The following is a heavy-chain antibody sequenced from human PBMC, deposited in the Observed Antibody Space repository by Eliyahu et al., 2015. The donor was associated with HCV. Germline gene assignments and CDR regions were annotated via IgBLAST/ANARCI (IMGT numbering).Heavy chain of an antibody. V-gene: IGHV1-46*01. CDR1: GDXFTXYX. CDR2: INPSGGSX. CDR3: ARRVGFGELFSVDP. J-gene: IGHJ5*02. Sequence: VQLVQSGAEVKKPGASVXVSCXASGDXFTXYXMPWVRQAPGQGLEWMGIINPSGGSXSYAQKFQGRVTMTRDTSTSTVYMELSSLRSEDTAVYYCARRVGFGELFSVDPWGQGTLVTVSS. D-gene: IGHD3-10*01.